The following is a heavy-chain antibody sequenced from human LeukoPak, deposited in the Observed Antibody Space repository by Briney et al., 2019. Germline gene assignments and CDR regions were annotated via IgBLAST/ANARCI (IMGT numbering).Heavy chain of an antibody. CDR3: ATGQVDYDILTGYAFDI. CDR1: GGSISSYY. V-gene: IGHV4-59*01. Sequence: SETLSLTCTVSGGSISSYYWSWIRQPPGKGLEWIGYIYYGGSTNYNPSLKSRVTISVDTSKNQFSLKLSSVTAADTAVYYCATGQVDYDILTGYAFDIWGQGTMVTVSS. J-gene: IGHJ3*02. CDR2: IYYGGST. D-gene: IGHD3-9*01.